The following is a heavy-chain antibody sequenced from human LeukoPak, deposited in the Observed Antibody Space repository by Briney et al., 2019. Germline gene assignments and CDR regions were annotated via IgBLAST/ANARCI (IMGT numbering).Heavy chain of an antibody. CDR3: ARDWILVPAAPYYYYYMDV. J-gene: IGHJ6*03. CDR2: IYTSGST. D-gene: IGHD2-2*01. CDR1: GGSSSTYY. Sequence: PSETLSLXCTVSGGSSSTYYWRWIRQPAGKGLEWIGRIYTSGSTNYNPSLKSRVTMSVDTSKNQFSLKLSSVTAADTAVYYCARDWILVPAAPYYYYYMDVWGKGTTVTVSS. V-gene: IGHV4-4*07.